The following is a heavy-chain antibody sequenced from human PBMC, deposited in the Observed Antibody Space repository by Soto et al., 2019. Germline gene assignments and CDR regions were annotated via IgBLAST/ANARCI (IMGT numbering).Heavy chain of an antibody. J-gene: IGHJ5*02. CDR1: GFTCSSYT. D-gene: IGHD3-3*01. CDR3: TRDALRVSSARGCFEP. CDR2: ISRNNAYI. V-gene: IGHV3-21*01. Sequence: PEGALRLSCVASGFTCSSYTMNWVRQAPGKGLEWVSTISRNNAYIYYTDALRGRFTISRDNAKNSLHLQMNSLRAEDTAVYYCTRDALRVSSARGCFEPWGPGTLVTVSS.